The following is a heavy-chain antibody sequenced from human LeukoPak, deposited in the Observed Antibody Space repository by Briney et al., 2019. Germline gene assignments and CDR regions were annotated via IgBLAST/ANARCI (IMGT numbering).Heavy chain of an antibody. Sequence: GASVKVSCKASGYTFTSYDINWVRQATGQWLKWMGWMNPNSGNTGYAQKFQGRVTMTRNTSISTAYMELSSLRSEDTAVYYCARGDEDYYYYYMDVWGKGTTVTVSS. CDR2: MNPNSGNT. CDR1: GYTFTSYD. CDR3: ARGDEDYYYYYMDV. J-gene: IGHJ6*03. V-gene: IGHV1-8*01.